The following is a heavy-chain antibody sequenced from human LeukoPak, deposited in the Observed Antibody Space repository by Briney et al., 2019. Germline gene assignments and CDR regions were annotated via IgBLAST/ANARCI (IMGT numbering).Heavy chain of an antibody. CDR2: IYHSGST. CDR1: GGSISSSNW. Sequence: SETLSLTCAVSGGSISSSNWWSWVRQPPGKGLEWIGEIYHSGSTNYNPSLKSRVTISVDKSKNQFSLKLSSVTAADTAVYYCAREAALSVREIDYWGQGTLVTVSS. CDR3: AREAALSVREIDY. D-gene: IGHD1-1*01. V-gene: IGHV4-4*02. J-gene: IGHJ4*02.